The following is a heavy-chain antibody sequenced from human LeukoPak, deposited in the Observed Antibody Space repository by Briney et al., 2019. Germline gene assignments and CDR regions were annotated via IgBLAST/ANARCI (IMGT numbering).Heavy chain of an antibody. Sequence: SETLSLTCTVPGGSISSSSYYWGWIRQPPGKGLEWIGSIYYSGSTYYNPSLKSRVTISVDTSKNQFSLKLSSVTAADTAVYYCARVVAAPAYYFDYWGQGTLVTVSS. CDR3: ARVVAAPAYYFDY. V-gene: IGHV4-39*01. CDR1: GGSISSSSYY. D-gene: IGHD2-15*01. J-gene: IGHJ4*02. CDR2: IYYSGST.